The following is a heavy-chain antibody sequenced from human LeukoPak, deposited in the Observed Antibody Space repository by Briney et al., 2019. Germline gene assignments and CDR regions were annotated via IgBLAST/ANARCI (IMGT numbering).Heavy chain of an antibody. J-gene: IGHJ4*02. D-gene: IGHD5-24*01. V-gene: IGHV3-21*01. CDR1: GFTFSSYS. CDR3: ASSVEMATIRN. Sequence: GGSLSLSWAASGFTFSSYSVNWVRQAPAKGLEWVSSISSSSSYIYYADSVKGRFTISRDNAKNSLYLQMNSLRAEDTAVYYCASSVEMATIRNWGQGTLVTVSS. CDR2: ISSSSSYI.